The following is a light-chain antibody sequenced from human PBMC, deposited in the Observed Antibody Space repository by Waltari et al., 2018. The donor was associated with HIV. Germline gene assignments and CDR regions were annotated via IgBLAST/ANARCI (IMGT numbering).Light chain of an antibody. CDR2: TNK. V-gene: IGLV1-47*01. J-gene: IGLJ1*01. CDR1: SSNIGRNY. CDR3: AAWNDRLSGYV. Sequence: QSVLTQPPSASGTPGQRVTISCSGSSSNIGRNYVYWYQQLPGTAPKLLISTNKQRPSGVPDRFAGSKSGTSASLAISGLRSEDEADYYCAAWNDRLSGYVFGTGTKVTV.